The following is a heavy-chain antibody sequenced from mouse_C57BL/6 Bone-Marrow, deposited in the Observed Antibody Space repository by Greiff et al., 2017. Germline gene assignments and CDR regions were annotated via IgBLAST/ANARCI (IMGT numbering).Heavy chain of an antibody. CDR1: GFSFNTYA. CDR2: IRSKSNNYAT. Sequence: EVQLQESGGGLVQPKGSLKLSCAASGFSFNTYAMNWVRQAPGKGLEWVARIRSKSNNYATYYADSVKDRFTISRDDSESMLYLQMNNLKTEDTAMYYCVRQGGLRSFFAFCGQGTLVTVSA. CDR3: VRQGGLRSFFAF. J-gene: IGHJ3*01. D-gene: IGHD3-1*01. V-gene: IGHV10-1*01.